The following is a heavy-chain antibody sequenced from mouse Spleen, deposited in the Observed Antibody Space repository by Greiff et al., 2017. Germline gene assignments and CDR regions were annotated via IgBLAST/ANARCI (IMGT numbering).Heavy chain of an antibody. D-gene: IGHD1-1*01. CDR2: IDPSDSYT. V-gene: IGHV1-50*01. CDR3: ARYPSLYYGSSYFDY. CDR1: GYTFTSYW. Sequence: QVQLQQPGAELVKPGASVKLSCKASGYTFTSYWMQWVKQRPGQGLEWIGEIDPSDSYTNYNQKFKGKATLTVDTSSSTAYMQLSSLTSEDSAVYYCARYPSLYYGSSYFDYWGQGTTLTVSS. J-gene: IGHJ2*01.